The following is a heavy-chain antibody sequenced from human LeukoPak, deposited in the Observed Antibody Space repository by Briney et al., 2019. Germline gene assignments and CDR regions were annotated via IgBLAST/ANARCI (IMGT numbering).Heavy chain of an antibody. CDR3: ARRHTSNNGWYSDY. Sequence: ASVKVSCKASGYTFSNYATNWVRQAPGQGLEWMGWINTNTGNPTYAQGFTGRFVFSLDTSVSTAYLQISSLKAEDTAVYYCARRHTSNNGWYSDYWGQGTLVTVSS. J-gene: IGHJ4*02. V-gene: IGHV7-4-1*02. CDR1: GYTFSNYA. CDR2: INTNTGNP. D-gene: IGHD6-19*01.